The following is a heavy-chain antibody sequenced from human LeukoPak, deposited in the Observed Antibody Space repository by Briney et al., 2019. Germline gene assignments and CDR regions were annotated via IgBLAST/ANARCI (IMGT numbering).Heavy chain of an antibody. J-gene: IGHJ4*02. D-gene: IGHD3-22*01. Sequence: GGSLRLSCAASEFTFYDYAMSWVRQAPGKGLEWISGINWNGGSTGYADSVKGRFTISRDNAKNSLYLQMNSLRAEDTVFYHCARVHYYDSSAYYPLDYWGRGTLVTVSS. CDR2: INWNGGST. CDR3: ARVHYYDSSAYYPLDY. V-gene: IGHV3-20*01. CDR1: EFTFYDYA.